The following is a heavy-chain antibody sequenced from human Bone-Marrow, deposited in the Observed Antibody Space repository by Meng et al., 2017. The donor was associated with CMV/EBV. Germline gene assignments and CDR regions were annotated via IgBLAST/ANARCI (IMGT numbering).Heavy chain of an antibody. J-gene: IGHJ4*02. D-gene: IGHD1-26*01. CDR1: GFTVSSNY. CDR2: IYSGGST. V-gene: IGHV3-53*01. CDR3: ARGGATTPLGY. Sequence: GVLKISCAASGFTVSSNYMSWVRQAPGKGLEWVSVIYSGGSTYYADSVKGRFTISRDNSKNTLYLQMNSLRAEDTAVYYCARGGATTPLGYWGQGTLVTVSS.